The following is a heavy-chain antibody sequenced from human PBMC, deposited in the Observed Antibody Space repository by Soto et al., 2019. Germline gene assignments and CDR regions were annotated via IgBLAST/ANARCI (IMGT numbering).Heavy chain of an antibody. CDR3: ARARGLPPYYYDSSGYLDY. J-gene: IGHJ4*02. CDR2: ISSSSSYI. CDR1: GFTFSSYS. D-gene: IGHD3-22*01. V-gene: IGHV3-21*01. Sequence: GGSLRLSCAASGFTFSSYSMNWVRQAPGKGLEWVSSISSSSSYIYYADSVKGRFTISRDNAKNSLYLQMNSLRAEDTAVYYCARARGLPPYYYDSSGYLDYWGQGTLVTVSS.